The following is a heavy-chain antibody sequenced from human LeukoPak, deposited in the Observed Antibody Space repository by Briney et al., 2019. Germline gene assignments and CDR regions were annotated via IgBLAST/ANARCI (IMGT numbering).Heavy chain of an antibody. CDR1: GFTFSSYS. V-gene: IGHV3-48*01. D-gene: IGHD3-22*01. CDR2: ISSSSSTI. J-gene: IGHJ4*02. CDR3: ASSQIYGYYYDSSGYYSFDY. Sequence: PGGSLRLSCAASGFTFSSYSMNWVRQAPGKGLEWVSYISSSSSTIYYADSVKGRFTISRDNAKNSLYLQMNSLRAEDTAVYYCASSQIYGYYYDSSGYYSFDYWGQGTLVTVSS.